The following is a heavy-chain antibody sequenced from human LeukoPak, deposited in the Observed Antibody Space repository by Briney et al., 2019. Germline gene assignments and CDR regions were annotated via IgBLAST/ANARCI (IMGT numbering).Heavy chain of an antibody. J-gene: IGHJ3*02. V-gene: IGHV3-30*18. CDR3: AKETLSGDSFAGGAFDI. D-gene: IGHD2-21*02. Sequence: GRSLRLSCAASGFTFSSYGMHWVRQAPGKGLEWVAVISYDGSNKYCADSVKGRFTISRDNSKNTLYLQMNSLRAEDTAVYYCAKETLSGDSFAGGAFDIWGQGTMVTVSS. CDR2: ISYDGSNK. CDR1: GFTFSSYG.